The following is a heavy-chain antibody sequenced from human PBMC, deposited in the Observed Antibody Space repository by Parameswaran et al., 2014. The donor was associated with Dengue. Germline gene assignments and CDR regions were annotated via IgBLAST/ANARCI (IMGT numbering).Heavy chain of an antibody. CDR3: AKADLRWLHFDY. J-gene: IGHJ4*02. CDR2: ISWNSGSI. D-gene: IGHD5-24*01. V-gene: IGHV3-9*01. Sequence: PGKGLEWVSGISWNSGSIGYADSVKGRFTISRDNAKNSLYLQMNSLRAEDTALYYCAKADLRWLHFDYWGQGTLVTVSS.